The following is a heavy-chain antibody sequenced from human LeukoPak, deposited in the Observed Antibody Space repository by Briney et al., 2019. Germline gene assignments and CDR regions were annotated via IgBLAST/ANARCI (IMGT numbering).Heavy chain of an antibody. CDR3: ARAPFDYCSDGSCPAALDY. J-gene: IGHJ4*02. CDR2: INPSGGST. V-gene: IGHV1-46*01. Sequence: ASVKVSCKASGYSFTKYDMNWVRQAPGQGLEWMGIINPSGGSTSYAQKFQGRVTMTRDTSTSTVYMELSSLRSADTAMYYCARAPFDYCSDGSCPAALDYWGQGALVTVSS. D-gene: IGHD2-15*01. CDR1: GYSFTKYD.